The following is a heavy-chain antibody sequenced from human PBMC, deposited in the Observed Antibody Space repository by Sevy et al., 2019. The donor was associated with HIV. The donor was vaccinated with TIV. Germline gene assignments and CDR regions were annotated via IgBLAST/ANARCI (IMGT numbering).Heavy chain of an antibody. Sequence: SETLSLTCIVSGASISNTAYYWGWIRQSPGKGLEWIASMRHGGYTFYNPSLKSRVTISADTSKNQFSLKLTSVSAADTSIYYCVGQKLTYTNGWHYFDYWGQGTVVTVSS. D-gene: IGHD2-8*01. CDR1: GASISNTAYY. V-gene: IGHV4-39*01. J-gene: IGHJ4*02. CDR3: VGQKLTYTNGWHYFDY. CDR2: MRHGGYT.